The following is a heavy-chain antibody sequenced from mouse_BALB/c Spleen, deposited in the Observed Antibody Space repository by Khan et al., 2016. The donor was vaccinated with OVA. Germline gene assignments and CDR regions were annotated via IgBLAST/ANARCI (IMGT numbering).Heavy chain of an antibody. CDR2: IDPSKSET. D-gene: IGHD1-1*01. CDR3: ARGGYGSPFAY. V-gene: IGHV1S127*01. CDR1: GYTFTSFW. Sequence: VQLQESGPELVRPGASVKMSCKASGYTFTSFWIHWVKQRPGQGLEWIGMIDPSKSETRLNQKFKDKATLNVDKSSHTAYMQLSRLTSEDSAVCYGARGGYGSPFAYWGQGTLVTVSA. J-gene: IGHJ3*01.